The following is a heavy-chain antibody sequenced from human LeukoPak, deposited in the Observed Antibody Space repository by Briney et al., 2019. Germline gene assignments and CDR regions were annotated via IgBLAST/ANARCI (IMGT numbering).Heavy chain of an antibody. D-gene: IGHD6-19*01. CDR3: ARYTAVAGTGPPLDYFDY. Sequence: ASVKVSCKASGYTFTGYYMHWVRQAPGQGLEWMGWINPNSGGTNYAQKFQGRVTMTRDTSISTAYMELSRLRSDDTAVYYCARYTAVAGTGPPLDYFDYWGQGTLVTVSS. J-gene: IGHJ4*02. CDR2: INPNSGGT. CDR1: GYTFTGYY. V-gene: IGHV1-2*02.